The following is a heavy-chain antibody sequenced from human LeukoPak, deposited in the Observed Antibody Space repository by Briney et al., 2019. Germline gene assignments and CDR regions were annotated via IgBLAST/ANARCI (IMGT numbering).Heavy chain of an antibody. J-gene: IGHJ4*02. CDR3: ARGRCPNGVCYDDRGHFDF. V-gene: IGHV4-61*01. CDR2: IFYTGST. D-gene: IGHD2-8*01. CDR1: GGSISVSAGSISSHY. Sequence: SESLSLTCTVSGGSISVSAGSISSHYWNWIRQTPEKGLESLGSIFYTGSTNYSPSLKSRVTISVDTSKNQFSLNLNSVTAADTAVYYCARGRCPNGVCYDDRGHFDFWGQGTLVTVSS.